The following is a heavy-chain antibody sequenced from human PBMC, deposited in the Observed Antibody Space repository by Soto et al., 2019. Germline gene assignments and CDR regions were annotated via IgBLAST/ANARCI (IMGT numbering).Heavy chain of an antibody. CDR3: ARDQVVPAAIDYYYGMDV. J-gene: IGHJ6*02. D-gene: IGHD2-2*02. V-gene: IGHV3-30-3*01. CDR2: ISYDGSNK. Sequence: AGGSLRLSCAASGFTFSSYAMHWVRQAPGKGLEWVAVISYDGSNKYYADSVKGRFTISRDNSKNTLYLQMNSLRAEDTAVYYCARDQVVPAAIDYYYGMDVWGQGTTVTVSS. CDR1: GFTFSSYA.